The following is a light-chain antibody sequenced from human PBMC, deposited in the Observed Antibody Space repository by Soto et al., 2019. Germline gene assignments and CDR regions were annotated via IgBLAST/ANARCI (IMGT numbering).Light chain of an antibody. CDR2: VTS. J-gene: IGKJ1*01. CDR3: QQTFSAPGT. Sequence: DIQMTQSPSSLSASVGDRVSVTGRTSQNITKFLNWYQEKPGKAPKVLIYVTSNLENGVPSRFSGSGSGTHFTLSISSLQPEDFATYYCQQTFSAPGTFGPGTRVEVK. CDR1: QNITKF. V-gene: IGKV1-39*01.